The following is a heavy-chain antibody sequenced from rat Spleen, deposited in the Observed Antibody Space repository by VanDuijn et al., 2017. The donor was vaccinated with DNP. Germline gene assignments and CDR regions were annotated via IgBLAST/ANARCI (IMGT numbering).Heavy chain of an antibody. CDR3: TRDYYSRYIYHWAMDA. V-gene: IGHV2-8*01. Sequence: QVQLTESGPGLVQPSETLSLTCTVSGFSLTGYSVYWVRQPSGKGLEWMGRMRYNGDTSYNLALKSRLSISRDTSKNQVFLKMNSLQTDDTGTYYCTRDYYSRYIYHWAMDAWGQGTSVTVSS. J-gene: IGHJ4*01. D-gene: IGHD1-2*01. CDR1: GFSLTGYS. CDR2: MRYNGDT.